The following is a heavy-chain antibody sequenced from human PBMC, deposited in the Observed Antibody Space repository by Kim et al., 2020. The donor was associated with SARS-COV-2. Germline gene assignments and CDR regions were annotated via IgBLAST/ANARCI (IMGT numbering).Heavy chain of an antibody. Sequence: GGSLRLSCAASGFIFRNFAMAWVRQAPGKGLEWVSSISGSGANTYYPDSLKGRIAISRDNYNSMVFLDMYDLTDADTAVYFCAKEIGYFDFWIGSVSSLDVWGRGTLVSVSS. D-gene: IGHD3-3*01. CDR1: GFIFRNFA. J-gene: IGHJ3*01. CDR2: ISGSGANT. CDR3: AKEIGYFDFWIGSVSSLDV. V-gene: IGHV3-23*01.